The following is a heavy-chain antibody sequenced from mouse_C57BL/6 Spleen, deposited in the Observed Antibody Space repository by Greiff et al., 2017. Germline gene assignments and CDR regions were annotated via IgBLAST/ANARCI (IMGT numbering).Heavy chain of an antibody. CDR2: IYPGDGDT. Sequence: QVQLQQSGPELVKPGASVKISCKASGYAFSSSWMNWVKQRPGKGLEWIGRIYPGDGDTNYNGKFKGKATLTADKSSSTAYMQLSSLTSEDAAVYFCARDTTYYFDYGGQGTTLTVSS. V-gene: IGHV1-82*01. CDR3: ARDTTYYFDY. CDR1: GYAFSSSW. J-gene: IGHJ2*01. D-gene: IGHD5-5*01.